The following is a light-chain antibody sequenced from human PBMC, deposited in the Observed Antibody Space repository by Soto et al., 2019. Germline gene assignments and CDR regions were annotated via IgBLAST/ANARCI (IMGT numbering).Light chain of an antibody. V-gene: IGKV3-20*01. J-gene: IGKJ2*01. Sequence: EFVLTQSPDTLSLSPGERATLSCRASQSVGSAYIAWYQQKPGQAPRLLISGASKRATGIPDRFSGSGSGTDFTLTISRLEPEDFAVYYCQQYDSSHQWEYTFGQGTKLEIK. CDR3: QQYDSSHQWEYT. CDR2: GAS. CDR1: QSVGSAY.